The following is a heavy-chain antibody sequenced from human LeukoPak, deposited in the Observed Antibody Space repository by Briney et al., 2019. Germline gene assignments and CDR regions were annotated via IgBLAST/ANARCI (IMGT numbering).Heavy chain of an antibody. J-gene: IGHJ6*03. CDR3: AKDRVAAAGSFRSMDV. D-gene: IGHD6-13*01. V-gene: IGHV3-30*02. Sequence: GESLKISCAASGFTFRSYGIHWVRQAPGKGLEWVAFIRFDGSNEYYADSVKGRFTISRDNSKNTLFVQMNSLRAEDTAVYYCAKDRVAAAGSFRSMDVWGKGTTVTVSS. CDR1: GFTFRSYG. CDR2: IRFDGSNE.